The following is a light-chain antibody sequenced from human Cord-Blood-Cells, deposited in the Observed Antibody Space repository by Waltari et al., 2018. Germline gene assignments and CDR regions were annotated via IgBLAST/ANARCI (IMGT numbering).Light chain of an antibody. CDR2: EGS. CDR3: CSYAGSSTWV. CDR1: SSDVGRYNL. J-gene: IGLJ3*02. V-gene: IGLV2-23*01. Sequence: QSALTQPASVSGSPGQSITISCTGTSSDVGRYNLFSWYQQHPGKAPKLMIYEGSKRPSGVSNRFSRSKSGNTASLTISGLQAEDEADYYCCSYAGSSTWVFGGGTKLTVL.